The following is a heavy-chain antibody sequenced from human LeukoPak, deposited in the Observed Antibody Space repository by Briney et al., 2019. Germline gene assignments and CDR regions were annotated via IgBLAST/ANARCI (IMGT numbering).Heavy chain of an antibody. CDR2: ISGSGGST. CDR1: GFTFSSYA. CDR3: AKAPIDYGSGSYANLGY. J-gene: IGHJ4*02. D-gene: IGHD3-10*01. Sequence: GGSLRLSCAASGFTFSSYAMSWVRQAPGKGLEWVSGISGSGGSTYYADSVKGRFTISRDNSKNTLYLQMNSLRAEDTAVYYCAKAPIDYGSGSYANLGYWGQGTLVTVSS. V-gene: IGHV3-23*01.